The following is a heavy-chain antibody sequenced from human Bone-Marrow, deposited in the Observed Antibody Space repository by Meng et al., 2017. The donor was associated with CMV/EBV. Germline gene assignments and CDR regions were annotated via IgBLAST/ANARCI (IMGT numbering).Heavy chain of an antibody. CDR1: GFTFDDYA. CDR3: AKANYYDFWSGYGLDY. J-gene: IGHJ4*02. D-gene: IGHD3-3*01. Sequence: SLKISCAASGFTFDDYAMHWVRQAPGKGLEWVSGVSWNSGSIDYADSVKGRFTISRDNAKNSLYLQMNSLRAEDTALYYCAKANYYDFWSGYGLDYWGQGTLVTVSS. CDR2: VSWNSGSI. V-gene: IGHV3-9*01.